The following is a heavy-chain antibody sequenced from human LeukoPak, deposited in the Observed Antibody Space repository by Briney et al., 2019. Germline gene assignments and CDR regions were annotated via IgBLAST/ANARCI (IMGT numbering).Heavy chain of an antibody. D-gene: IGHD3-9*01. V-gene: IGHV3-11*01. J-gene: IGHJ4*02. CDR2: ISSSGSTI. CDR3: ARRNHNNYDITSFAY. Sequence: GGSLRLSCAASGFTFSDYYMSWIRQAPGKGLEWVSYISSSGSTIYYADSVKGRFTISRGNAKNSLYLQMNSLRAGDTAVYYCARRNHNNYDITSFAYWGQGTLVTVSS. CDR1: GFTFSDYY.